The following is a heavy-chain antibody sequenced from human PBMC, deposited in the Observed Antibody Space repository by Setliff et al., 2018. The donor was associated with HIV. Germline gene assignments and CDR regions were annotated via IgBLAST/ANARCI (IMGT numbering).Heavy chain of an antibody. CDR3: AREITYDYVWGSFRQGAFDI. CDR2: TYYSGST. J-gene: IGHJ3*02. Sequence: TLSLTCTVSGGSISSYYWSWIRQPPGKGLEWIGYTYYSGSTNYNPSLKSRVTISVDTSRNHFSLKLISVTAADTAVYYCAREITYDYVWGSFRQGAFDIWGQGTLVTVSS. V-gene: IGHV4-59*01. CDR1: GGSISSYY. D-gene: IGHD3-16*01.